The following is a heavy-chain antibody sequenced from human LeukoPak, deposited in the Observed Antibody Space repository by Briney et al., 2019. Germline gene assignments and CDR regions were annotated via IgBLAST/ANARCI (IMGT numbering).Heavy chain of an antibody. Sequence: GRSLRLSCVASGFTFSFSGMYWVRQAPGKGLEWVAFISDDGSRKYYADSVKGRFTISRDNSKNMLFLQMNSLRTEDTAVYCCAKDRSTTWSFDYWGQGTLVTVSS. V-gene: IGHV3-30*18. CDR2: ISDDGSRK. CDR3: AKDRSTTWSFDY. J-gene: IGHJ4*02. CDR1: GFTFSFSG. D-gene: IGHD6-13*01.